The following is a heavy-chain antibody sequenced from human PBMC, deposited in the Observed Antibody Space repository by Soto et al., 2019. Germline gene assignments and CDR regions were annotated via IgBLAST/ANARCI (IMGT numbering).Heavy chain of an antibody. CDR3: ARKPPSAIQGWAFGMEV. J-gene: IGHJ6*02. D-gene: IGHD2-21*01. Sequence: ELQLVETGGGLIQTGGSLRLSCAASGFSISSNYIAWVRQPPGKGLEWVSTTFSGGNTEYAASVKGRCSISRDNYTNTLYLQMDNLRVEDTAVYYCARKPPSAIQGWAFGMEVWGQWTTVSVSS. CDR2: TFSGGNT. V-gene: IGHV3-53*02. CDR1: GFSISSNY.